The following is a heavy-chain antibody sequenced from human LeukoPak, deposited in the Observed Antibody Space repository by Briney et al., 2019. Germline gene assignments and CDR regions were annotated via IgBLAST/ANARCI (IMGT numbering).Heavy chain of an antibody. V-gene: IGHV4-39*01. CDR3: ATLLSPGWFDP. J-gene: IGHJ5*02. Sequence: AETLSLTCTVSGGSISSSRDYWAWIRQPPGKGLEGMANIYYRVSTYYSPSLKSRVTIPVDPSKNQFFLKLRSVTAADTAVYYCATLLSPGWFDPWGQGPLVTVSS. CDR2: IYYRVST. D-gene: IGHD2-15*01. CDR1: GGSISSSRDY.